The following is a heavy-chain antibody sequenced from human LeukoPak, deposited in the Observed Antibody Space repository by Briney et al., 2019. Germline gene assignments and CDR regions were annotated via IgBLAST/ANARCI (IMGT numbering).Heavy chain of an antibody. J-gene: IGHJ6*03. Sequence: SETLSLTCAVYGGSFSGYYWSWIRQPPGKGLEWIGEINHSGSSNYNPSLKSRVTISVDTSKNQFSLKLSSVTAADTAVYYCASAVVVAATEGPYDYYMDVWGKGTTVSVSS. CDR1: GGSFSGYY. V-gene: IGHV4-34*01. CDR2: INHSGSS. D-gene: IGHD2-15*01. CDR3: ASAVVVAATEGPYDYYMDV.